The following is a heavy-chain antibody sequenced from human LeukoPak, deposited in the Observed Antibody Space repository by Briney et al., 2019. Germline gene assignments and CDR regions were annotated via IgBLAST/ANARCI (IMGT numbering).Heavy chain of an antibody. D-gene: IGHD2-2*01. CDR2: IYYSGST. J-gene: IGHJ3*02. CDR3: ARAIFRSRYQLLSGAFDI. V-gene: IGHV4-61*08. Sequence: SETLSLTCTVSGGSISSGGYYWSWIRQHPGKGLEWIGYIYYSGSTNYNPSLKSRVTISVDTSKNQFSLKLSSVTAADTAVYYCARAIFRSRYQLLSGAFDIWGQGTMVTVSS. CDR1: GGSISSGGYY.